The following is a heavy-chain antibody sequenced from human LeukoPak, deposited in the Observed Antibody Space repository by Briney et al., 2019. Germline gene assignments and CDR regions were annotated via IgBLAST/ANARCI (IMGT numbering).Heavy chain of an antibody. CDR3: AKDYIAAAGGGWFDP. D-gene: IGHD6-13*01. CDR1: GFTFDDYA. CDR2: ISWNSGSI. Sequence: GRSLRLSCAASGFTFDDYAMHWVRQAPGKGLEWVSGISWNSGSIGYADSVKGRFTISRDNAKNSLYLQMNSLRAEDTALYYCAKDYIAAAGGGWFDPWGQGTLVTVSS. V-gene: IGHV3-9*01. J-gene: IGHJ5*02.